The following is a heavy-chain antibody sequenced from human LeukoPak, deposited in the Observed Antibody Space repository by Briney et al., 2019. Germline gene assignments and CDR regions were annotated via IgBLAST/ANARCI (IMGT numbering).Heavy chain of an antibody. J-gene: IGHJ4*02. D-gene: IGHD2-21*02. CDR1: GFTFSSYW. CDR2: MKEDGSEE. CDR3: ARDWGDGFDY. V-gene: IGHV3-7*01. Sequence: GGSLRLSCAASGFTFSSYWMSWVRQAPGKGLDWVASMKEDGSEEYYVDSVKGRFTISRDNAKNSLYLQMNSLRAEDTAVYYCARDWGDGFDYWGQGTLVTVSS.